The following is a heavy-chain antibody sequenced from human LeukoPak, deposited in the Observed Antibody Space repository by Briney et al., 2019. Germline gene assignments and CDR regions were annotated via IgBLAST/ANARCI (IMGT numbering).Heavy chain of an antibody. V-gene: IGHV3-48*03. CDR3: TLGTGGY. J-gene: IGHJ4*02. D-gene: IGHD7-27*01. CDR2: ISSSGSTI. CDR1: GFTFSSYE. Sequence: GGSLRLSCAASGFTFSSYEMNWVRQAPGKGLEWVSYISSSGSTIYYADSVNGRFTISRDDSKNTAYLQMNSLKTEDTAVYYCTLGTGGYWGQGTLVTVSS.